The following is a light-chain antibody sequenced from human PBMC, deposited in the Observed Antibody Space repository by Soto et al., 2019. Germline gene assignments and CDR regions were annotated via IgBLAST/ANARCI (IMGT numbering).Light chain of an antibody. J-gene: IGKJ1*01. CDR2: GAS. V-gene: IGKV3-11*01. CDR3: QQHSHWPPWT. Sequence: EVVLTQSPATLSLSPGERATLSCRASENVRTFVDWYQQKPGQAPRLLIYGASNRATGIPARFSGSGSGTDFTLTISDLEPEDFAVYYCQQHSHWPPWTFGQGTKV. CDR1: ENVRTF.